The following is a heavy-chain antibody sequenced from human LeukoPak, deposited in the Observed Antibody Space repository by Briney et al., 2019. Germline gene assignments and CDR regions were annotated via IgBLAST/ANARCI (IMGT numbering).Heavy chain of an antibody. Sequence: SETLSLTCTVSGGSISSGSYYWSWIRQPAGKGLEWIGRIYTSGSTNYNPSLKSRVTISVDTSKNQFSLKLSSVTAADTAVYYCARDRRYDFWSGEWEGHYYYMDVWGKGTTVTLSS. V-gene: IGHV4-61*02. J-gene: IGHJ6*03. D-gene: IGHD3-3*01. CDR3: ARDRRYDFWSGEWEGHYYYMDV. CDR1: GGSISSGSYY. CDR2: IYTSGST.